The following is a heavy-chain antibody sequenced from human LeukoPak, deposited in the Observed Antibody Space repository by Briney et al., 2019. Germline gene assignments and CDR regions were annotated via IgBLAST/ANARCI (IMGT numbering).Heavy chain of an antibody. Sequence: SETLSLTCTVSGGSISSSSYYWGWIRQPPGKGLEWIGSIYYSGSTYYNPSLKSRVTISVDTSKNQFSLKLSSVTAADTAVYYCARDAVGGLGAKGVDYWGQGPLVTVSS. CDR2: IYYSGST. V-gene: IGHV4-39*02. D-gene: IGHD3-16*01. J-gene: IGHJ4*02. CDR3: ARDAVGGLGAKGVDY. CDR1: GGSISSSSYY.